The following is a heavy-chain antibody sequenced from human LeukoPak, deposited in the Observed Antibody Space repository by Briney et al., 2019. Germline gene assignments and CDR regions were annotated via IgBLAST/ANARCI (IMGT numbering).Heavy chain of an antibody. Sequence: ASVKVSCKASGYTFTSFGISWIRQAPGQGLEWMGWVGGNSAYTNSAQKLQDRVTMTTDTSTNTAYMELRSLRSDDTAVYYCARGSVPGRDYYYMDVWGKGTTVTVS. V-gene: IGHV1-18*01. D-gene: IGHD1-1*01. CDR3: ARGSVPGRDYYYMDV. CDR2: VGGNSAYT. CDR1: GYTFTSFG. J-gene: IGHJ6*03.